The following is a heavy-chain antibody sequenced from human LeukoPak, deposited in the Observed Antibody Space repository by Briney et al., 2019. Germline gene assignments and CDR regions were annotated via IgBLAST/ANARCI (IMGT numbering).Heavy chain of an antibody. Sequence: SETLSLTCTVSGGSIRSYYWSWIRQPPGKGLEWIGYIYSSGSTNYNPSLKSRVTISVDTSKNQFSLKLSSVTAADTAVYYCARVGYSSGWYVDYWGQGTLATVSS. CDR2: IYSSGST. CDR3: ARVGYSSGWYVDY. D-gene: IGHD6-19*01. J-gene: IGHJ4*02. CDR1: GGSIRSYY. V-gene: IGHV4-4*08.